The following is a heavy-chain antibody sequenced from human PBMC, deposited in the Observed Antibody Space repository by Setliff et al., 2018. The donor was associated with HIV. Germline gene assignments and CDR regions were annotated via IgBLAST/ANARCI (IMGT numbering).Heavy chain of an antibody. Sequence: GSLRLSCAAPGFAFSNYGMHWVRQAPGKRLEYVSAISNTGDHTYYADSVKGRFTISRDNSKNRLDLQMGSLRAEDMAVYYCASNFRSGYWYFDLWGRGTLVTVSS. D-gene: IGHD2-15*01. CDR1: GFAFSNYG. CDR3: ASNFRSGYWYFDL. CDR2: ISNTGDHT. V-gene: IGHV3-64*02. J-gene: IGHJ2*01.